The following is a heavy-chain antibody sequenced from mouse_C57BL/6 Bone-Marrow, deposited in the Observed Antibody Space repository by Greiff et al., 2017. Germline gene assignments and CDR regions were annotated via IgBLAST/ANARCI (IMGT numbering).Heavy chain of an antibody. Sequence: VQLQQPGAELVKPGASVKMSCKASGYTFTSYWITWVKQRPGQGLEWIGWIDPENGDTEYASKFQGKATITADTSSNTAYLQLSSLTSEDTAVYYCTTYGNYKELGYWGQGTTLTVSS. CDR2: IDPENGDT. CDR3: TTYGNYKELGY. V-gene: IGHV14-4*01. CDR1: GYTFTSYW. D-gene: IGHD2-10*02. J-gene: IGHJ2*01.